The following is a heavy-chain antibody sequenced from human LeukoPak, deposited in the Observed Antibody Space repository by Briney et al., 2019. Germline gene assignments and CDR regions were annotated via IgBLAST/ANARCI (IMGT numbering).Heavy chain of an antibody. CDR2: ISGSGGST. CDR1: GFTFSSYA. D-gene: IGHD3-22*01. J-gene: IGHJ4*02. Sequence: PGGSLRLSCAASGFTFSSYAMSWVRQAPGKGLEWVSAISGSGGSTYYADSVKGRFTNSRDNSKNTLYLQMNSLRAEDTAVYYCAKVRSMSYYDSSGYYPFDYWGQGTLVTVSS. CDR3: AKVRSMSYYDSSGYYPFDY. V-gene: IGHV3-23*01.